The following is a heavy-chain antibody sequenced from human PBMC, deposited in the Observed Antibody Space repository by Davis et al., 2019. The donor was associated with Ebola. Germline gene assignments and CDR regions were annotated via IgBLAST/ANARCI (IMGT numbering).Heavy chain of an antibody. CDR3: ARGSVMIASTFFDS. Sequence: PSETLSLTCSVSGGSISNHYWSWIRQTPGKGLGWIGYIYHSGTTNYNPSLEGRVTISLDTSKSQFSLKLRSVTAADTAVYYCARGSVMIASTFFDSWGQGTLVTVSS. D-gene: IGHD2-15*01. CDR2: IYHSGTT. V-gene: IGHV4-59*11. J-gene: IGHJ4*02. CDR1: GGSISNHY.